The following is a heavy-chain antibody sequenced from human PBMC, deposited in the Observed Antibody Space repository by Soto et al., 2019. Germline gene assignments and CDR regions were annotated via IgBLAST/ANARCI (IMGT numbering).Heavy chain of an antibody. Sequence: RGSLRLSCAASGFTFSSYGMHWVRQAPGKGLEWVAVISYDVSNKYYADSVKGRFTISRDNSKNTLYLQMNSLRAEDTAVYYCAKDPGGSGSYGSYYYYYGMDVWGQGTRVTVSS. CDR1: GFTFSSYG. J-gene: IGHJ6*02. D-gene: IGHD3-10*01. CDR2: ISYDVSNK. V-gene: IGHV3-30*18. CDR3: AKDPGGSGSYGSYYYYYGMDV.